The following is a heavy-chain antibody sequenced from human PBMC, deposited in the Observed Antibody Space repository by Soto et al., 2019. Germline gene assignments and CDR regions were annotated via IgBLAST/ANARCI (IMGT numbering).Heavy chain of an antibody. CDR1: GFTFSRYA. CDR3: AKDPLYYDCADN. J-gene: IGHJ4*02. Sequence: EVQLLESGGGLVQPGGSLRLSCAASGFTFSRYAMGWFRQAPGKGLEWVSSLTADGGRTYYADSVKGRFTISRDNSKNTLYLQINSLRAEDTAVFYCAKDPLYYDCADNWGQGNLVTISS. V-gene: IGHV3-23*01. D-gene: IGHD3-16*01. CDR2: LTADGGRT.